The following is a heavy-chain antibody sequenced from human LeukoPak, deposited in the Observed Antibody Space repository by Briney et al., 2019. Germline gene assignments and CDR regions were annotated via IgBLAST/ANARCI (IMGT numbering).Heavy chain of an antibody. CDR3: ARHAMTTVITDAFDI. CDR1: GYSFPSYW. V-gene: IGHV5-51*01. Sequence: GESLKISCKGSGYSFPSYWIGWVRQLPGKGLDGMGIFYTADSDTRYSPTSQGQVTISADKSISTAYLQWSSRKASDTAMYYCARHAMTTVITDAFDIWGQGKMVTVSS. CDR2: FYTADSDT. D-gene: IGHD4-23*01. J-gene: IGHJ3*02.